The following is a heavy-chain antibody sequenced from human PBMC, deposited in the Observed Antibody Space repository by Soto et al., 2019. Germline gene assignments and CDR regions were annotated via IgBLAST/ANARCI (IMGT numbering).Heavy chain of an antibody. CDR3: TTEGAMIVFVRSVGMDV. V-gene: IGHV3-15*01. CDR2: IKSKTDGGTT. D-gene: IGHD3-22*01. CDR1: GFTFSNAW. J-gene: IGHJ6*02. Sequence: GGSLRLSCAASGFTFSNAWMSWVRQAPGKXLEGVGRIKSKTDGGTTDYAPPGTVRFTISRDDSKNTLYLQMNSIKTEDTAVYYCTTEGAMIVFVRSVGMDVWGQGTPVTVSS.